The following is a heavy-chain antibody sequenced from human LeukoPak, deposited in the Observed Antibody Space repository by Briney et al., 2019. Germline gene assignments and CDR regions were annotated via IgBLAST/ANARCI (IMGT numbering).Heavy chain of an antibody. J-gene: IGHJ6*02. Sequence: PGGSLRLSCAASGVTFSSYSMNWVRQAPGKGLEWVSYISSSSTTIYYADSVKGRFTISRDNAKNSLYLQMNSLRAEDTAVYYCARSVVAATGYYYGMDVWGQGTTVTVSS. D-gene: IGHD2-15*01. V-gene: IGHV3-48*04. CDR1: GVTFSSYS. CDR2: ISSSSTTI. CDR3: ARSVVAATGYYYGMDV.